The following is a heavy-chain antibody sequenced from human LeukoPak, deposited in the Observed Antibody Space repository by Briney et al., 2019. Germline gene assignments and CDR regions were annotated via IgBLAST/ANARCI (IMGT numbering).Heavy chain of an antibody. J-gene: IGHJ4*02. CDR3: AKDRGYCSGGSCSHFDY. CDR2: ISWNSGSI. V-gene: IGHV3-9*01. D-gene: IGHD2-15*01. Sequence: PGGSLRLSCAASGLTFDDYAMHWVRQAPGKGLEWVSGISWNSGSIGYADSVKGRFTISRDNAKNSLYLQMNSLRAEDTALYYCAKDRGYCSGGSCSHFDYWGQGTLVTVSS. CDR1: GLTFDDYA.